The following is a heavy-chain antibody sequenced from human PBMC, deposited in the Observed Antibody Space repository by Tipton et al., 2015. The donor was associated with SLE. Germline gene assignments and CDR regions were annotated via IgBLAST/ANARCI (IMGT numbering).Heavy chain of an antibody. CDR3: ARDRDLYCSGGSCYSLYFDL. J-gene: IGHJ2*01. CDR1: GGSISSYY. CDR2: IYYSGST. D-gene: IGHD2-15*01. Sequence: TLPLTCTVSGGSISSYYWSWIRQPPGKGLEWIGYIYYSGSTNYNPSLKSRVTISVDTSKNQFSLKLSSVTAADTAVYYCARDRDLYCSGGSCYSLYFDLWGRGTLVTVSS. V-gene: IGHV4-59*01.